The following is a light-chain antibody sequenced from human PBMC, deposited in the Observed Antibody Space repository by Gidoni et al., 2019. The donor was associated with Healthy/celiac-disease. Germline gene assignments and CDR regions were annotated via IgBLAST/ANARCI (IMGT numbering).Light chain of an antibody. Sequence: DVQMTQSPSPLSASVVDRVTITCRASQSIISYLDWYQQKPGQAPKLLIYAASSLQSGVPASFSGSGSGTDFTLAISSLQTEDFATYYGQQSYSTPRTFGQGTKLEIK. CDR3: QQSYSTPRT. CDR2: AAS. CDR1: QSIISY. J-gene: IGKJ2*01. V-gene: IGKV1-39*01.